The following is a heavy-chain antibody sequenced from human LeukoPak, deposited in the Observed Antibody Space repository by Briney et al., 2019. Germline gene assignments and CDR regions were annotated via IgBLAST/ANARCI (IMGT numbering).Heavy chain of an antibody. CDR2: INHSGST. Sequence: SETLSLTCAVYGGSFSGYYWSWIRQPPGKGLEWIGEINHSGSTNYNPSLKSRVTISVDTSKNQFSLKLSSVTAADTAVYYCARRRGYCSGGSCYTAFDYWGQGTLVTVSS. D-gene: IGHD2-15*01. J-gene: IGHJ4*02. CDR3: ARRRGYCSGGSCYTAFDY. V-gene: IGHV4-34*01. CDR1: GGSFSGYY.